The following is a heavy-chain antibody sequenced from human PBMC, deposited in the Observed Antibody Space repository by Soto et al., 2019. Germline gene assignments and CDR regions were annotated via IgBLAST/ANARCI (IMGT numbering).Heavy chain of an antibody. CDR3: AKQVVGVGWFDP. V-gene: IGHV3-30*18. D-gene: IGHD1-26*01. CDR1: GFTFSSYG. CDR2: ISYDGSNK. J-gene: IGHJ5*02. Sequence: AVGSLRLSCAASGFTFSSYGMHWVRQAPGKGLEWVAVISYDGSNKYYADSVKGRFTISRDNSKNTLYLQMNSLRAEDTAVYYCAKQVVGVGWFDPWGQGTLVTVSS.